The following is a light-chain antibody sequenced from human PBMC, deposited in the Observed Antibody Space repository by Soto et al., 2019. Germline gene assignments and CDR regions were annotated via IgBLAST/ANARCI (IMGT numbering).Light chain of an antibody. CDR2: DNY. CDR1: SSNIGSNY. Sequence: QSVLTQPPSVSAAPGQRVTISCSGSSSNIGSNYVSWYQQFPGTAPKLLIYDNYKRPSGIPDRFSGAKSGSSATLDITGLQTGDEADYYCGTWHSNVNDGLYVFGPGTKLTVL. V-gene: IGLV1-51*01. CDR3: GTWHSNVNDGLYV. J-gene: IGLJ1*01.